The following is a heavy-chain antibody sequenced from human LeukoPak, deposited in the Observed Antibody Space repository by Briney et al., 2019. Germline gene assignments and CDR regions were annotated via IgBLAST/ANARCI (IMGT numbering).Heavy chain of an antibody. CDR1: GFTFSSWW. Sequence: QPGGTLGLSCAVSGFTFSSWWMSWVRQAPGKGLEWVANVKQDGSEKFYVDSVKGRFTISGDNAKNSLYLQMNSLRAEDTAVYWCARGRGVDYWGQGTLATVSS. CDR3: ARGRGVDY. CDR2: VKQDGSEK. D-gene: IGHD3-10*01. J-gene: IGHJ4*02. V-gene: IGHV3-7*01.